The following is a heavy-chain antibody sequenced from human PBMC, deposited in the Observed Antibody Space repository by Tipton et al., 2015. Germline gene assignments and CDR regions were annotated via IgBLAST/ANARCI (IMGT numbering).Heavy chain of an antibody. D-gene: IGHD3-16*02. J-gene: IGHJ3*02. CDR1: GDSISSSNW. CDR2: IHHGGST. V-gene: IGHV4-4*02. CDR3: ARVPRLYDYVWGTYRYHAFDI. Sequence: TLSLTCSVSGDSISSSNWWSWVRQPPGKGLEWIGEIHHGGSTNYNPSLKSRVTMSVDTSKNQFSLKLSSVTAADTAVYYCARVPRLYDYVWGTYRYHAFDIWAQGTMVTVSS.